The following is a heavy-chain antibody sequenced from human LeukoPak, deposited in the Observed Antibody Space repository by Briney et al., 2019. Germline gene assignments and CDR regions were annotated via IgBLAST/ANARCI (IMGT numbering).Heavy chain of an antibody. CDR2: IYSGGST. CDR3: ARATYYYDSSLGY. Sequence: PGGSLRLSCAASGFTVSSNYMSWVRQAPGKGLGWVSVIYSGGSTYCADSVKGRFTISRDNSKNMLYLQMNSLRAEDTAVYYCARATYYYDSSLGYWGQGTLVTVSS. D-gene: IGHD3-22*01. CDR1: GFTVSSNY. J-gene: IGHJ4*02. V-gene: IGHV3-66*01.